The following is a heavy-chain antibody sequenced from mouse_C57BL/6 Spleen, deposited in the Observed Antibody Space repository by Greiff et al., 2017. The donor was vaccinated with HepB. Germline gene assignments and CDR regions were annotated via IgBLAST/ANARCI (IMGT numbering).Heavy chain of an antibody. J-gene: IGHJ3*01. D-gene: IGHD1-1*01. CDR2: ISDGGSYT. V-gene: IGHV5-4*01. CDR3: ARGLVITTVVDPFAY. Sequence: EVQRVESGGGLVKPGGSLKLSCAASGFTFSSYAMSWVRQTPEKRLEWVATISDGGSYTYYPDNVKGRFTISRDNAKNNLYLQMSHLKSEDTAMYYCARGLVITTVVDPFAYWGQGTLGTVSA. CDR1: GFTFSSYA.